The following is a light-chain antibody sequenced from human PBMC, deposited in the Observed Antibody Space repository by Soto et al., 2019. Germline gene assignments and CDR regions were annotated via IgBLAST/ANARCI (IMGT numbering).Light chain of an antibody. J-gene: IGLJ3*02. CDR2: TDS. CDR3: QVWDSSTDHWV. CDR1: NIGSKA. Sequence: SYELTQPHSVSVAPAQMASITCGGNNIGSKAVHWYQRKPGQDPVLVIYTDSNRPSGIPERFSGSNPGNTTTLAISRIEAWDEADSYCQVWDSSTDHWVFGGGTKVTVL. V-gene: IGLV3-12*01.